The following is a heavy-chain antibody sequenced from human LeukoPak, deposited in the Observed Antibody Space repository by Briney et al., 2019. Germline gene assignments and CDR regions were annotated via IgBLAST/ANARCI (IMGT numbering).Heavy chain of an antibody. CDR3: ARALLRYFDWLCLGY. J-gene: IGHJ4*02. V-gene: IGHV1-46*03. CDR2: INPSGGST. Sequence: ASVKVSCKASGYTFTSYYMHWVRQAPGQGLEWMGIINPSGGSTSYAQKFQGRGTMTRDTSTSTVYMELSSLRSEDTAVYYCARALLRYFDWLCLGYWGQGTLVTVSS. D-gene: IGHD3-9*01. CDR1: GYTFTSYY.